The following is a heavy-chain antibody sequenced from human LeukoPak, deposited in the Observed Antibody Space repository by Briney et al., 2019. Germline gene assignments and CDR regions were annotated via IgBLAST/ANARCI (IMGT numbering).Heavy chain of an antibody. V-gene: IGHV4-30-4*01. D-gene: IGHD5-18*01. CDR2: IYYSGST. J-gene: IGHJ6*02. Sequence: SETLSLTCTVSGGSISSGDYYWSWIRQPPGKGLEWTGYIYYSGSTYYNPSLKSRVTISVDTSKNQFSLKLSSVTAADTAVYYCARDRRGYSYGALGDYYYYYYGMDVWGQGTTVTVSS. CDR3: ARDRRGYSYGALGDYYYYYYGMDV. CDR1: GGSISSGDYY.